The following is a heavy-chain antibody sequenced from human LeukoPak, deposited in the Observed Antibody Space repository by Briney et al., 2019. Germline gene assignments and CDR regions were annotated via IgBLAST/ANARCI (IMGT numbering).Heavy chain of an antibody. D-gene: IGHD3-10*01. J-gene: IGHJ4*02. CDR2: ISAYNGNT. CDR1: GYTFTSYG. V-gene: IGHV1-18*01. CDR3: ARAGFRVLSGLVEY. Sequence: GPSVKVSCKASGYTFTSYGISWVRQAPGQGLEWMGWISAYNGNTNYAQKLQGRVTMTTDTSTSTAYMELRSLRSDDTAVYYCARAGFRVLSGLVEYWGQGTLVTVSS.